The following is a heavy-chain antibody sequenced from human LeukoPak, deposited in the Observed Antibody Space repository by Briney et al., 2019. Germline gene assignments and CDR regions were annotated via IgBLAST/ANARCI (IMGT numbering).Heavy chain of an antibody. J-gene: IGHJ4*02. CDR1: GGSISSSSYY. CDR3: AREYSSGWYRDY. Sequence: SETLSLTCTVSGGSISSSSYYWGWIRQPPGKGLEWIGSIYYSGSTYYNPSLKSRVTISVDTSKNQFSLKLSSVTAADTAVYYCAREYSSGWYRDYWGQGTLVTVSS. D-gene: IGHD6-19*01. CDR2: IYYSGST. V-gene: IGHV4-39*07.